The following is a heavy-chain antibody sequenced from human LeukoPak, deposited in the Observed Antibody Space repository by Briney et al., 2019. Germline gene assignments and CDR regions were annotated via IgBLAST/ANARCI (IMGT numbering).Heavy chain of an antibody. CDR3: ARDFTYYYDSSGYYYFDL. CDR1: GFTFSSYS. V-gene: IGHV3-21*01. CDR2: ISSSSSYI. J-gene: IGHJ4*02. D-gene: IGHD3-22*01. Sequence: GGSLRLSCAASGFTFSSYSMNWVRQAPGKGLEWVSSISSSSSYIYYADTVKGRFTISRDNAKNSLYLQMNSLRAEDTAVYYCARDFTYYYDSSGYYYFDLGGEGTLVTVSS.